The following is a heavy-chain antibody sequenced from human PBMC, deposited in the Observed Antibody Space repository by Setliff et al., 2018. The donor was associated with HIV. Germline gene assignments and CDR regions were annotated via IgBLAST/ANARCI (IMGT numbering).Heavy chain of an antibody. CDR2: IYHSGST. CDR3: ARGAGVVWDAFDI. D-gene: IGHD3-22*01. V-gene: IGHV4-38-2*01. Sequence: SETLSLTCAVSGYSISSGYYWGWIRQPPGKGLEWIGSIYHSGSTYYNPSLKCRVTISLDTSKNQFSLSLRSVTAADTAVYFCARGAGVVWDAFDIWGQGTMVTVSS. J-gene: IGHJ3*02. CDR1: GYSISSGYY.